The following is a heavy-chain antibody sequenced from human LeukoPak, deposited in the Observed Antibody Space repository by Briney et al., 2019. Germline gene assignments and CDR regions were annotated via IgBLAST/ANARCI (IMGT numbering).Heavy chain of an antibody. CDR1: GGSTSSFY. V-gene: IGHV4-59*01. CDR3: ARGGAAFDL. CDR2: IYYSGST. J-gene: IGHJ2*01. D-gene: IGHD5-12*01. Sequence: SETLSLTCTASGGSTSSFYWSWIRQPPGKGLEWIGYIYYSGSTNYNPSLTSRVTISVDTSKNQFSLKLSSVTAADTAVYYCARGGAAFDLWGRGTLVTVSS.